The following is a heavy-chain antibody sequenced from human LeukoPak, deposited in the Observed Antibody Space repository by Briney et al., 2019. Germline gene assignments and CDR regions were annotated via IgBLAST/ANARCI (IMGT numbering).Heavy chain of an antibody. Sequence: GGSLRLSCAAPGFIFAIHWVRQAPGKGLEWVSLISGDGGSTFYADSVRGRFIISRDNTRKSLSLQMSSLRSEDTALYYCARESETSGWYDYWGQGTLVTVSS. CDR3: ARESETSGWYDY. J-gene: IGHJ4*02. D-gene: IGHD6-19*01. CDR2: ISGDGGST. CDR1: GFIFA. V-gene: IGHV3-43*02.